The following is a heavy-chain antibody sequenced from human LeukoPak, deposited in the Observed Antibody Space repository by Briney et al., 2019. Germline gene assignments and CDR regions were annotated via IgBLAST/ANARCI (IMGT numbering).Heavy chain of an antibody. D-gene: IGHD3-10*01. Sequence: SETLSLTCAVYGGSFSGYYCSWIRQPPGKGMVWIGEINHSGSTNYNPSLKSRVTISVDTSKNQFSLKLSSVTAADTAVYYCARGLWFAELCGMDLWGQGTTVTVSS. V-gene: IGHV4-34*01. CDR1: GGSFSGYY. J-gene: IGHJ6*02. CDR3: ARGLWFAELCGMDL. CDR2: INHSGST.